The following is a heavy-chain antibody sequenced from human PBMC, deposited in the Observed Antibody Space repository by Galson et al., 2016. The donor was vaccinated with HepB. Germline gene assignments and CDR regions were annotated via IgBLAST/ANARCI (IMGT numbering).Heavy chain of an antibody. Sequence: SVKVSCKASGGTFSSHAISWVRQAPGQGLEWMGGILPIFGPANYAQKFQGRVTITADESTSTPYMELSSLRSEDTAVYYCARDHDFWSGYFAVNKDWFDPWGQGTLVTVSS. CDR2: ILPIFGPA. J-gene: IGHJ5*02. CDR1: GGTFSSHA. D-gene: IGHD3-3*01. V-gene: IGHV1-69*13. CDR3: ARDHDFWSGYFAVNKDWFDP.